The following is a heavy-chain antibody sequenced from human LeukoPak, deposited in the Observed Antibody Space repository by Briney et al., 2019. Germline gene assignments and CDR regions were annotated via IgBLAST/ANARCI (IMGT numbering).Heavy chain of an antibody. Sequence: PGGSLRLSCAASGFTFSSCAMSWVRQAPGKGLEWVSGISGSGGSTHYADSVKGRFTISRDNSKSTLYLQMNNLRAEDTAVYYCAKHLIHFWSPDYWGQGTLVAVSS. CDR1: GFTFSSCA. V-gene: IGHV3-23*01. CDR2: ISGSGGST. D-gene: IGHD3-3*02. J-gene: IGHJ4*02. CDR3: AKHLIHFWSPDY.